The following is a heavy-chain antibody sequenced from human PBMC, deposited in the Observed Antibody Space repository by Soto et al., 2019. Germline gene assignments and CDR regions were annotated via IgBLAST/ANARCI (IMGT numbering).Heavy chain of an antibody. CDR2: IIPIFGTA. CDR1: GGTFSSYA. Sequence: SVKASCKASGGTFSSYAISWVRQAPGQGLEWMGGIIPIFGTANYAQKFQGRVTITADESTSTAYMELSSLRSEDTAVYYCARVSYYYGSGSYTWGQGTLVTVSS. V-gene: IGHV1-69*13. J-gene: IGHJ4*02. CDR3: ARVSYYYGSGSYT. D-gene: IGHD3-10*01.